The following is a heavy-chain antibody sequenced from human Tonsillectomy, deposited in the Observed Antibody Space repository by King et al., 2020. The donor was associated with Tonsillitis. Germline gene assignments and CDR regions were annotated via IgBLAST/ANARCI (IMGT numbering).Heavy chain of an antibody. V-gene: IGHV5-10-1*03. D-gene: IGHD3-10*01. CDR1: GYRFTSYW. J-gene: IGHJ4*02. CDR3: ARPLGASDDF. CDR2: IDPRDSYA. Sequence: VQLVESGPEVKKPGESLRISCKGSGYRFTSYWIHWVRQMPGKGLEWMGRIDPRDSYAYYSPSFQGHVTISVDKSISTAYLHWSSLKASDTAMYYCARPLGASDDFWGQGTLVTVSS.